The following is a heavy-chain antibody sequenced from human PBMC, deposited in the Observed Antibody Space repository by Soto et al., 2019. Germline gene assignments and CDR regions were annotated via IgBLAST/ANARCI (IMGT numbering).Heavy chain of an antibody. CDR1: GFTFSSYG. V-gene: IGHV3-33*01. J-gene: IGHJ4*02. Sequence: GGSLRLSCAASGFTFSSYGMHWVRQAPGKGLEWVAVIWYDGSNKYYADSVKGRFTISRDNSKNTLYLQMNSLRAEDTAVYYCARAPGTTYYFDYWGQGTLVTVSS. D-gene: IGHD1-7*01. CDR3: ARAPGTTYYFDY. CDR2: IWYDGSNK.